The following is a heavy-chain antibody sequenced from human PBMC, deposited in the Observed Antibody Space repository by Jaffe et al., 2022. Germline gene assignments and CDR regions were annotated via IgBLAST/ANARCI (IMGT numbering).Heavy chain of an antibody. D-gene: IGHD3-16*02. CDR3: ARRPYIWGSYRSDGVDY. V-gene: IGHV4-39*01. Sequence: QLQLQESGPGLVKPSETLSLTCTVSGGSISSSSYYWGWIRQPPGKGLEWIGSIYYSGSTYYNPSLKSRVTISVDTSKNQFSLKLSSVTAADTAVYYCARRPYIWGSYRSDGVDYWGQGTLVTVSS. CDR1: GGSISSSSYY. CDR2: IYYSGST. J-gene: IGHJ4*02.